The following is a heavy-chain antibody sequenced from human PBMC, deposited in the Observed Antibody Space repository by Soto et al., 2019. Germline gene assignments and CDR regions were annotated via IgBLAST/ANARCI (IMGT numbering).Heavy chain of an antibody. CDR1: GFTFSSYG. J-gene: IGHJ6*03. CDR2: IWYDGSNK. CDR3: ASELAAAGIYYYYYMDV. V-gene: IGHV3-33*01. Sequence: PGGSLRLSCAASGFTFSSYGMHWVRQAPGKGLEWVAVIWYDGSNKYYADSVKGRFTISRDNSKNTLYLQMNSLRAEDTAVYYCASELAAAGIYYYYYMDVWGKGTTVTVSS. D-gene: IGHD6-13*01.